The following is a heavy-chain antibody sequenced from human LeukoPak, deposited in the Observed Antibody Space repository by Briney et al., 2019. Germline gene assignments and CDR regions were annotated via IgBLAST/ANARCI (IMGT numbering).Heavy chain of an antibody. V-gene: IGHV4-59*01. J-gene: IGHJ4*02. CDR2: IYYTGKT. Sequence: PSETLSLTCIVSGGSISGYYWSWIRQPPGKGLELIGHIYYTGKTVYNPSLKSRATISLDTSENQFSLNLRSVTTADTAVYYCARYRPSESRSGEVTSLDYWGQGTLVTVSS. CDR3: ARYRPSESRSGEVTSLDY. D-gene: IGHD3-3*01. CDR1: GGSISGYY.